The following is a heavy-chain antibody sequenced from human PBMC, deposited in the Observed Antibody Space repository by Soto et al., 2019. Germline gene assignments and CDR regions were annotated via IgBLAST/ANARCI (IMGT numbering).Heavy chain of an antibody. CDR3: ARVAYSGYEVGHWIDP. V-gene: IGHV4-59*01. J-gene: IGHJ5*02. CDR2: IYYSGST. D-gene: IGHD5-12*01. Sequence: SETLSLTCTVSGDSISNYYWSWIRQPPGKGLEWIGYIYYSGSTNYNPSLKSRVTISVDTSKNQFSLKLSSVTAADTAVYYCARVAYSGYEVGHWIDPWGQGTLVTVSS. CDR1: GDSISNYY.